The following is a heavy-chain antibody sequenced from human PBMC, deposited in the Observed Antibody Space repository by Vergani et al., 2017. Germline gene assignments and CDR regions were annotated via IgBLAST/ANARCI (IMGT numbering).Heavy chain of an antibody. J-gene: IGHJ4*02. CDR3: ARGRGATTCFDY. V-gene: IGHV4-34*01. D-gene: IGHD4-17*01. Sequence: QVQLQQWGAGLLKPSETLSLTCAVYGGSFSGYYWSWIRQPPGKGLEWIGEINHSGSTNYNPSLKSRVTISLDTSKNQFSLKLSSVTAADTAVYYCARGRGATTCFDYWGQGTLVTVSS. CDR1: GGSFSGYY. CDR2: INHSGST.